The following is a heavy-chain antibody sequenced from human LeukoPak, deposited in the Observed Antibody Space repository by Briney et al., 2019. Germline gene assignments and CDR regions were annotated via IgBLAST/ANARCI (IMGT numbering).Heavy chain of an antibody. V-gene: IGHV1-8*02. D-gene: IGHD3-22*01. J-gene: IGHJ6*02. Sequence: ASVKVSCKASGYTFTSYGISWVRQAPGQGLEWMGWMDPNSGNTGYAQKFQGRVTMTRNTSIRTAYMELSSLRSEDTAVYYCARTYYYDSADFRTLYGMDAWGQGTTVTVSS. CDR1: GYTFTSYG. CDR3: ARTYYYDSADFRTLYGMDA. CDR2: MDPNSGNT.